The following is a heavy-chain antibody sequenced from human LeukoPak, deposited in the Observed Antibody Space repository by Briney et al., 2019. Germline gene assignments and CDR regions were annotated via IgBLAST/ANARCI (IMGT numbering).Heavy chain of an antibody. Sequence: GSLRLSCAASGFTFSSYAMSWVRQAPGKGLEWVSAISGSGGSTYYADSVKGRFTISRDNSKNTLYLQMNSLRAKDTAVYYCAKDGNYYDKHYFDYWGQGTLVTVSS. CDR2: ISGSGGST. D-gene: IGHD3-22*01. CDR3: AKDGNYYDKHYFDY. V-gene: IGHV3-23*01. J-gene: IGHJ4*02. CDR1: GFTFSSYA.